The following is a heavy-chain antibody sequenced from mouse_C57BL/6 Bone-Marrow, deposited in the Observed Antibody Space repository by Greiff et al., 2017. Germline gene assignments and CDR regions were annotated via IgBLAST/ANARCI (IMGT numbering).Heavy chain of an antibody. V-gene: IGHV2-2*01. CDR2: IWSGGST. CDR3: AINALGGYGDFDY. D-gene: IGHD2-2*01. Sequence: QVQLKQSGPGLVQPSQSLSITCTVSGFSLTSYGVHWVRQSPGKGLEWLGVIWSGGSTDYNAAFISRLSISKENSKSQVFFKMNSLQADDTALYYCAINALGGYGDFDYWGQGTTLTVSA. CDR1: GFSLTSYG. J-gene: IGHJ2*01.